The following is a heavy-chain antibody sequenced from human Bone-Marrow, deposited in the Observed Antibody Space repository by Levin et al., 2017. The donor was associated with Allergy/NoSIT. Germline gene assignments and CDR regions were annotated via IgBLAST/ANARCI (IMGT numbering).Heavy chain of an antibody. CDR3: ARLTPRLLVPAAKTGYSSGWYLDY. CDR2: IYYSGST. CDR1: GGSISSYY. V-gene: IGHV4-59*08. J-gene: IGHJ4*02. D-gene: IGHD6-19*01. Sequence: SETLSLTCTVSGGSISSYYWSWIRQPPGKGLEWIGYIYYSGSTNYNPSLKSRVTISVDTSKNQFSLKLSSVTAADTAVYYCARLTPRLLVPAAKTGYSSGWYLDYWGQGTLVTVSS.